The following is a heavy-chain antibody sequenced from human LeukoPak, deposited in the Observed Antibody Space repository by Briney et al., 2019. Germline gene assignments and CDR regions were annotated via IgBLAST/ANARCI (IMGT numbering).Heavy chain of an antibody. D-gene: IGHD3-9*01. J-gene: IGHJ4*02. CDR1: GYTFTTYG. Sequence: GASVKVSCKTSGYTFTTYGLSWVRQAPGQGLEWTGWIYGYNGNTNYAPKFQDRVTMTTDTSTRTAYMELKNLRSDDTAVYYCALGDILTGYWAEYFVYWGQGTLVAVSS. V-gene: IGHV1-18*01. CDR2: IYGYNGNT. CDR3: ALGDILTGYWAEYFVY.